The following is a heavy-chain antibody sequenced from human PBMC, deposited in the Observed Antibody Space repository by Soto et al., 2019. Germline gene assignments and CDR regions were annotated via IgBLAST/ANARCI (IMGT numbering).Heavy chain of an antibody. D-gene: IGHD3-16*01. V-gene: IGHV3-23*01. CDR3: AKDQDVWGRNWIDP. Sequence: GVSQIISCAASGFTFSSYAMSWVRQAPGKGLEWVSAISGSGGSTYYADSVKGRFTISRDNSKNTLYLQMNSLRAEDTAVYYCAKDQDVWGRNWIDPWGQGTLVTVSS. CDR1: GFTFSSYA. CDR2: ISGSGGST. J-gene: IGHJ5*02.